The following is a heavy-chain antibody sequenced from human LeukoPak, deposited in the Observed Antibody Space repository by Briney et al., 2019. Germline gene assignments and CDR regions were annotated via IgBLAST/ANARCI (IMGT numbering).Heavy chain of an antibody. CDR2: NRYDGSNK. Sequence: GGSLRLSCAASAFTFSSYGMHWVRQAPGKGLEWVAFNRYDGSNKYYADSVKGRFTISRDNSKNTLYLQMNSLRAEDTAVYYCARDGYDFWSGYAGNFDYWGQGTLVTVSS. J-gene: IGHJ4*02. V-gene: IGHV3-30*02. CDR3: ARDGYDFWSGYAGNFDY. CDR1: AFTFSSYG. D-gene: IGHD3-3*01.